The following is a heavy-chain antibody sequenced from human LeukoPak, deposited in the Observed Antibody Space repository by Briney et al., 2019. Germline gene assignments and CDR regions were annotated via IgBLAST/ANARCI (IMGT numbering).Heavy chain of an antibody. CDR3: AREDYYDSSGYYKNKEYFQH. D-gene: IGHD3-22*01. J-gene: IGHJ1*01. CDR1: VYTFTYYY. CDR2: INPNSGGT. Sequence: ASVTVSFKSSVYTFTYYYMHGVGQAPGQGREGMGWINPNSGGTNYAQKFQGRVTITRDTSISTAYMELSCLRSHDTAVYYCAREDYYDSSGYYKNKEYFQHWGQGTLVTVSS. V-gene: IGHV1-2*02.